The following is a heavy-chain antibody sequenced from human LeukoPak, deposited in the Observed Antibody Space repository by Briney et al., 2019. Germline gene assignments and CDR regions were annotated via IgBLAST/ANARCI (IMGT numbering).Heavy chain of an antibody. J-gene: IGHJ4*02. CDR2: INHSGST. CDR1: GGSFRGYY. Sequence: PSETLSLTCAVYGGSFRGYYWSWIRQPPGKGLECIGEINHSGSTNYNPSLKSRVTISVDTSKNQFSLKLSSVTAADTAVYYCARSSWVSGGELDYWGQGTLVTVSS. D-gene: IGHD2-21*01. V-gene: IGHV4-34*01. CDR3: ARSSWVSGGELDY.